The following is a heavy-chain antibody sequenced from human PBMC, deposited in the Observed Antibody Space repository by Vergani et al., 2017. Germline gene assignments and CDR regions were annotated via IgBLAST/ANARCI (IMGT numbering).Heavy chain of an antibody. D-gene: IGHD1-1*01. CDR1: GYTFTSYY. CDR2: INPSGGST. V-gene: IGHV1-46*01. CDR3: ARDVWVQLERPTEANDY. J-gene: IGHJ4*02. Sequence: VQLVQSGAEVKKPGASVKVSCKASGYTFTSYYMHWVRQAPGQGLEWMGIINPSGGSTSYAQKFQGRATMTRDTSTSTVYVELSSLRSADTAVYYCARDVWVQLERPTEANDYWGQGTLVTVSS.